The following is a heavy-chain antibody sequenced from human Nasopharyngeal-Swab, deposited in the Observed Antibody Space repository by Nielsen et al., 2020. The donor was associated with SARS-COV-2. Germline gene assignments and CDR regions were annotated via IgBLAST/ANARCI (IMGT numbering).Heavy chain of an antibody. Sequence: SETLSLTCAVYGGSFSGYYWGWIRQPPGKGLEWIGSIYYSGSTYYNPSLMSRVTISVDTSKNQFSLKLSSVTAADTAVYYCARAQSITMIIGAFDIWGQGTMVTVSS. V-gene: IGHV4-34*01. CDR3: ARAQSITMIIGAFDI. CDR2: IYYSGST. J-gene: IGHJ3*02. CDR1: GGSFSGYY. D-gene: IGHD3-22*01.